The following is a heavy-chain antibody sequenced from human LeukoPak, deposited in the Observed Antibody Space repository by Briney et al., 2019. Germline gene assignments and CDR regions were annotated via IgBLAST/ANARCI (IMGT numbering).Heavy chain of an antibody. CDR1: GGTFSSYA. V-gene: IGHV1-69*05. J-gene: IGHJ4*02. CDR2: IIPIFGTA. Sequence: ASVKVSCKASGGTFSSYAISWVRQAPGQGLEWMGGIIPIFGTANYAQKFQERVTITRDMSTSTAYMELSSLRSEDTAVYYCAAGNYDYVWGSYRYDYWGQGTLVTVSS. CDR3: AAGNYDYVWGSYRYDY. D-gene: IGHD3-16*02.